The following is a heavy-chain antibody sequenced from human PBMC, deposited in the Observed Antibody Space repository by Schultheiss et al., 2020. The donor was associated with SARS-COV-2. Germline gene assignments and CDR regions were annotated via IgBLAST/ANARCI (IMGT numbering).Heavy chain of an antibody. Sequence: SETLSLTCAVYGGSFSGYYWSWIRQPPGKGLEWIGEINHSGSTNYNPSLKSRVTISVDTSKNQFSLKLSSVTAADTAVYYCARDLTPDAFWGQGTMVTVSS. J-gene: IGHJ3*01. CDR2: INHSGST. CDR3: ARDLTPDAF. V-gene: IGHV4-34*01. D-gene: IGHD3-9*01. CDR1: GGSFSGYY.